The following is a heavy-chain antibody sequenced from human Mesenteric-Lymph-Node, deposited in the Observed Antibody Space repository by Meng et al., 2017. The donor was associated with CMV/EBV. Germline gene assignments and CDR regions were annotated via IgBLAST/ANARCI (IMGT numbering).Heavy chain of an antibody. CDR3: ASSGGGGYYYYGMDV. J-gene: IGHJ6*02. V-gene: IGHV4-59*01. CDR1: GGSISGYY. Sequence: SETLSLTCTVSGGSISGYYWSWIRQPPGKGLEWIGYISYTGSANYNPSLKSRVTISVDTSKNQFSLNLRSVTAADTAVYYCASSGGGGYYYYGMDVWGQGTTVTVSS. D-gene: IGHD2-15*01. CDR2: ISYTGSA.